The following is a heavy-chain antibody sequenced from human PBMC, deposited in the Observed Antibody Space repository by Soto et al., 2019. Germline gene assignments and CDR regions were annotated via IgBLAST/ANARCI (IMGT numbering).Heavy chain of an antibody. CDR1: GYTFTSYD. CDR2: MNPNSGNT. V-gene: IGHV1-8*01. CDR3: ARGAASTLRWRNLGQRVFQH. D-gene: IGHD2-15*01. Sequence: QVQLVQSGAEVKKPGASVKVSCKASGYTFTSYDINWVRQATGQGLEWMGWMNPNSGNTGYAQKFQGRVTMTRNTSISTAYMELSSLRSEDTAVYYCARGAASTLRWRNLGQRVFQHWGQGTLVTVSS. J-gene: IGHJ1*01.